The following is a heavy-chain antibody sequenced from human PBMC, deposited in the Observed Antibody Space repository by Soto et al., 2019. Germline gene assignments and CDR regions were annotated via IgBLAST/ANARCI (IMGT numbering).Heavy chain of an antibody. V-gene: IGHV4-30-4*01. CDR2: IYYSGST. CDR3: ARDRPNCTNGVCYTPRGYYYYGMDV. Sequence: PSESLSPTCPVSGGTISSGDYYWSWIRQPPGKDQEGIGYIYYSGSTYYNPSLKSRVTISVDTSKNPFSLKLSSVTAADTAVYYCARDRPNCTNGVCYTPRGYYYYGMDVWGQGTTVTVSS. D-gene: IGHD2-8*01. J-gene: IGHJ6*02. CDR1: GGTISSGDYY.